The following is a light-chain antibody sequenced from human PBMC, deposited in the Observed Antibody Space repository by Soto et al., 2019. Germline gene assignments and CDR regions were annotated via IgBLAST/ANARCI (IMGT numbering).Light chain of an antibody. J-gene: IGKJ1*01. Sequence: EIVMTQSPATLCMSPGERATLSCRASQSVSSNLAWYQQKPGQAPRLLIYGASTRATGIPARFSGSGSGTEFTLTISSLQSEDFAVYYCQQYNNWPRWTVGQGTKVDIK. V-gene: IGKV3-15*01. CDR1: QSVSSN. CDR3: QQYNNWPRWT. CDR2: GAS.